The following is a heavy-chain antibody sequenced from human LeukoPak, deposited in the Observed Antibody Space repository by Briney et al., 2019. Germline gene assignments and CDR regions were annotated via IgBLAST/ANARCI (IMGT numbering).Heavy chain of an antibody. Sequence: GGSLRLSCAPSGFTFSSYKMNWVRQAPGNGLEWVSYISISGSIIYYAESVKGRFTISRDNAKKSLYLQMNRLRAEDTAVYYCAELGITMIGGVWGKGTTVTISS. J-gene: IGHJ6*04. V-gene: IGHV3-48*03. CDR3: AELGITMIGGV. D-gene: IGHD3-10*02. CDR2: ISISGSII. CDR1: GFTFSSYK.